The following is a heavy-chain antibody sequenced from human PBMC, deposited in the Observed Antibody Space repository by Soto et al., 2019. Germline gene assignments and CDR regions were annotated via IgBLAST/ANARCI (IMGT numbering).Heavy chain of an antibody. D-gene: IGHD1-26*01. CDR1: GFTFSSYG. CDR2: IWYDGSNK. CDR3: ARDPCGSYLFDY. J-gene: IGHJ4*02. V-gene: IGHV3-33*01. Sequence: QVQLVESGGGVVQPGRSLRLSCAASGFTFSSYGMHWVRQAPGKGLEWVAVIWYDGSNKYYEDSVKGRFTISRDNSKNTLYLQMNSLRAEATAVYYCARDPCGSYLFDYWGQGTLVTVSS.